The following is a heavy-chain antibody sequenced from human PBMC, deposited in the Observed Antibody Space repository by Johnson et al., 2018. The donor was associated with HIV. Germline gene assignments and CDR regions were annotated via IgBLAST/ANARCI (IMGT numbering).Heavy chain of an antibody. CDR1: GFTFSSYG. CDR3: ARDRTGGRYFDWLSNDAFDI. V-gene: IGHV3-30*03. J-gene: IGHJ3*02. Sequence: QVQLVESGGGVVQPGRSLRLSCAASGFTFSSYGMHWVRQAPGKGLEWVAVISYDGSNKYYADSVKGRFTISRDNSKNTLYLQMNSLRAEDTAVYYCARDRTGGRYFDWLSNDAFDIWGQGTMVTVSS. CDR2: ISYDGSNK. D-gene: IGHD3-9*01.